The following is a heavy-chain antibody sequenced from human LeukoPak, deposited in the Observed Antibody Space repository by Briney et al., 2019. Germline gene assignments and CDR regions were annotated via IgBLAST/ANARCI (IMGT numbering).Heavy chain of an antibody. CDR2: TYYSGST. CDR1: GGSISSYY. CDR3: ARGLNRYYFDY. Sequence: ASETLSLTCTVSGGSISSYYWSWIRQPPGKGLEWIVYTYYSGSTNYNPSLKSRVTISVDTSKNQFSLKLSSVTAADTAVYYCARGLNRYYFDYWGQGTLVTVSS. D-gene: IGHD3-16*01. J-gene: IGHJ4*02. V-gene: IGHV4-59*01.